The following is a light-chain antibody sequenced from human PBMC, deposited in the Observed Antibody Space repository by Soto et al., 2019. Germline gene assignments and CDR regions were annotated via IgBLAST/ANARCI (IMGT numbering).Light chain of an antibody. V-gene: IGKV3-11*01. J-gene: IGKJ1*01. Sequence: EIVLTQSPATLSLSPGERATLSCRASQSVSSYLAGYQQKPGQAPRLLIYDASNRATGIPARFSGSGSGTDFPLTISSLEPEDFAVYYCQQRSNWLWTFGQGTKVEIK. CDR3: QQRSNWLWT. CDR2: DAS. CDR1: QSVSSY.